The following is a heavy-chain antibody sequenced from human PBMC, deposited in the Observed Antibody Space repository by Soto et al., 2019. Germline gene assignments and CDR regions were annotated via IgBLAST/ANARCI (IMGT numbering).Heavy chain of an antibody. D-gene: IGHD1-26*01. J-gene: IGHJ4*02. CDR1: GYPFTSEY. V-gene: IGHV1-46*01. CDR3: ASVATTKHFDY. Sequence: GSVEVYFKASGYPFTSEYMHLVRQAPGQGLEWMGIINPSGGSTSYAQKFQGRVTMTRDTSTSTVYMEPSSLRSEDTALYYCASVATTKHFDYWGQGTMVTVSS. CDR2: INPSGGST.